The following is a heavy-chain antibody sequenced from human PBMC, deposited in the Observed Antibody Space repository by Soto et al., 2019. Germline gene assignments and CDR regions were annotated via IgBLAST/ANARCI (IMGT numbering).Heavy chain of an antibody. CDR2: IGTAGDP. CDR1: GFTFSSYD. CDR3: ARGASISSGWQNSLDY. J-gene: IGHJ4*02. Sequence: LRLSCAASGFTFSSYDMHWVRQATGKGLEGVSAIGTAGDPYYPGSVKGRFTISRENAKNSLYLQMNSLRAGDTAVYYCARGASISSGWQNSLDYWGQGTLVTVSS. V-gene: IGHV3-13*05. D-gene: IGHD6-19*01.